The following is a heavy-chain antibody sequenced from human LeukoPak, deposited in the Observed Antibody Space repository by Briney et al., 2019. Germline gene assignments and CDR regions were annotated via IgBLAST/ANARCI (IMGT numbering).Heavy chain of an antibody. Sequence: SETLSLTCAVYGGSFSGHYWSWIRQPPGKGLEWIGEINHSGSTNYNPSLKSRVTISVDTSKNQFSLKLSSVTAADTAVYYCARRVGYSYGNSYYYYYGMDVWGQGTTVTVSS. J-gene: IGHJ6*02. CDR1: GGSFSGHY. D-gene: IGHD5-18*01. CDR3: ARRVGYSYGNSYYYYYGMDV. CDR2: INHSGST. V-gene: IGHV4-34*01.